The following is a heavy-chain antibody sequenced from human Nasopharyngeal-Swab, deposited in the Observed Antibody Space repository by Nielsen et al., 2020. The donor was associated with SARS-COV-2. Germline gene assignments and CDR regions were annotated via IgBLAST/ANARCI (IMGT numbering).Heavy chain of an antibody. V-gene: IGHV3-23*01. J-gene: IGHJ4*02. CDR1: GFTSSTSA. Sequence: LSLTCAAPGFTSSTSAVTWVRQAPGKGLEWVSAISGTGASRYYADSVKGRFTISRDNSKNTVFLQMSSLRVEDTAVYYCAKAGGFYYGSGRLYVDYWGQGTLVTVS. CDR3: AKAGGFYYGSGRLYVDY. CDR2: ISGTGASR. D-gene: IGHD3-10*01.